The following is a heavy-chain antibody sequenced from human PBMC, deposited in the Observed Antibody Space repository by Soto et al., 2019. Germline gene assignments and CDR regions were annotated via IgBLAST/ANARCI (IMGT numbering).Heavy chain of an antibody. V-gene: IGHV4-59*01. CDR1: GDSISTYY. J-gene: IGHJ4*02. D-gene: IGHD3-16*01. CDR3: ARDRFDDIWGSPAPYLDY. Sequence: QVQLQESGPGLVKPSETLSITCTVSGDSISTYYWTWIRQPPGKGLEGIGYIYNSASTKYNPALKSRVTISVAKSNNQFWLKLCSVTAADTGVYYCARDRFDDIWGSPAPYLDYWGQGALVTVSS. CDR2: IYNSAST.